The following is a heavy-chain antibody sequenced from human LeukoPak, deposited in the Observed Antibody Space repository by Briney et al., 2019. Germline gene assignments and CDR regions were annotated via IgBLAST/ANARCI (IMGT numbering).Heavy chain of an antibody. CDR1: GLTVSSNY. V-gene: IGHV3-66*01. CDR2: MYSGGST. CDR3: ARGGSGYDIDY. J-gene: IGHJ4*02. D-gene: IGHD5-12*01. Sequence: GGSLRLSCAASGLTVSSNYMSWVRQAPGKGLEWVAVMYSGGSTDYADSVKGRFIISRDNSENTLYLQMNSLRAEDTAVYYCARGGSGYDIDYWGQGTLVTVSS.